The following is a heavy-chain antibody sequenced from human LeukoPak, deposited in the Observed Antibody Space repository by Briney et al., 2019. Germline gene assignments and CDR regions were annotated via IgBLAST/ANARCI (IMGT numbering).Heavy chain of an antibody. V-gene: IGHV1-2*06. D-gene: IGHD5-18*01. J-gene: IGHJ4*02. CDR2: INPNSGGT. CDR3: ARVLGYSYGI. Sequence: ASVTVSFTASGYTFTGYYMHWVRQAPGQGLEWMGRINPNSGGTNYAQKFQGRVTITADESTSTAYMELSSLRSEDTAVYYCARVLGYSYGIWGQGTLVTVSS. CDR1: GYTFTGYY.